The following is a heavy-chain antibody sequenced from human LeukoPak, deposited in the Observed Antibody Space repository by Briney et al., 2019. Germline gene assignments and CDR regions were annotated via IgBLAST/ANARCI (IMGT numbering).Heavy chain of an antibody. CDR1: GFTFSNYA. J-gene: IGHJ4*02. CDR2: ISANGLST. V-gene: IGHV3-23*01. CDR3: VRDAS. Sequence: GGSLRLSCAASGFTFSNYAMSWVRQAPGKGLEWISAISANGLSTYCAGSVRGRFTISRDISKNTLYLQMNSLRAEDTAVYYCVRDASWGQGTLVTVSS.